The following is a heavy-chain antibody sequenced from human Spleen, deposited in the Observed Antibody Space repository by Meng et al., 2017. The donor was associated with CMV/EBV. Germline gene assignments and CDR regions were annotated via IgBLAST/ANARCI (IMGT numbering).Heavy chain of an antibody. D-gene: IGHD3-3*01. Sequence: AYVGSFSVSYWRWIRQPPGKGLEWFGEINHSGSTNSTPSLKSRVTISVDTSKNQFSLKVGSVTAADPAVYYCARGFRSGYRYCYFDLWAVAPWSPSPQ. CDR3: ARGFRSGYRYCYFDL. CDR1: VGSFSVSY. J-gene: IGHJ2*01. V-gene: IGHV4-34*01. CDR2: INHSGST.